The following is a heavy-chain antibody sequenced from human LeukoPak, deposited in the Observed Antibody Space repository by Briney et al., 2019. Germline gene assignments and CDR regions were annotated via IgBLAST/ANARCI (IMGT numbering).Heavy chain of an antibody. V-gene: IGHV1-2*06. D-gene: IGHD3-22*01. CDR1: GHTFTGYY. Sequence: ASVKVSCKASGHTFTGYYMHWVRQAPGQGLEWMGRINPNSGGTNYAQKFQGRVTMTRDTSISTAYMELSRLRSDDTAVYYCARLSTIVVVINEWDAFDIWGQGTMVTVSS. CDR3: ARLSTIVVVINEWDAFDI. J-gene: IGHJ3*02. CDR2: INPNSGGT.